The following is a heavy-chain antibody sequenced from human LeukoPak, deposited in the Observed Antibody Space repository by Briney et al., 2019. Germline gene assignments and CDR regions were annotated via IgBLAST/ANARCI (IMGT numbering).Heavy chain of an antibody. CDR3: ARSTVDTAMVSPRSFDY. Sequence: ASVKVSCKASGGTFSSYAISWVRQAPGRGLEWMGGIIPIFGTANYAQKFQGRVTITADESTSTAYMELSGLRSEDTAVYYCARSTVDTAMVSPRSFDYWGQGTLVTVSS. D-gene: IGHD5-18*01. V-gene: IGHV1-69*13. CDR1: GGTFSSYA. J-gene: IGHJ4*02. CDR2: IIPIFGTA.